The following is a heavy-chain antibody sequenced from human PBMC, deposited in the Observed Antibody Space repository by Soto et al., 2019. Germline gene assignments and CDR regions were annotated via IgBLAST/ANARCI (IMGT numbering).Heavy chain of an antibody. Sequence: EVQLVESGGGLVQPGGSLRLSCAASGFTFSSYWMSWVRQAPGKGLEWVANIKQDGSEKYYVDSVKGRFTISRDNAKNSLYLKMSNLGAEDTAVYHCERGSSSSGLDHWGQGTLVTVSS. CDR1: GFTFSSYW. D-gene: IGHD3-22*01. CDR2: IKQDGSEK. CDR3: ERGSSSSGLDH. V-gene: IGHV3-7*01. J-gene: IGHJ4*02.